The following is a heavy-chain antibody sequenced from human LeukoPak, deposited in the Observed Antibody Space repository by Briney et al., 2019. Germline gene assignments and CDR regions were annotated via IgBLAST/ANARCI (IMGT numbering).Heavy chain of an antibody. CDR1: GGTFSSYA. CDR3: ARAVYGDYVGYYFDY. Sequence: GAPVKVSCKASGGTFSSYAISWVRQAPGQGLEWMGGIIPIFGTANYAQKFQGRVTITADESTSTAYMELSSLRSEDTAVYYCARAVYGDYVGYYFDYWGQGTLVTVSS. V-gene: IGHV1-69*13. J-gene: IGHJ4*02. D-gene: IGHD4-17*01. CDR2: IIPIFGTA.